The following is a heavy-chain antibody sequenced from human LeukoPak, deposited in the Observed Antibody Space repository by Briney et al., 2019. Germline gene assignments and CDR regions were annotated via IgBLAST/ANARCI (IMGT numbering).Heavy chain of an antibody. J-gene: IGHJ4*02. Sequence: HPGRSLRLSCAASGFTFDDYAMHWVRQAPGKGLEWVSGISRNSGSIGYADSVKGRFTISRDNAKNSLYLQMNSLRAEDTAVYYCAREEQPRYFDYWGQGTLVTVSS. D-gene: IGHD6-13*01. CDR2: ISRNSGSI. CDR1: GFTFDDYA. CDR3: AREEQPRYFDY. V-gene: IGHV3-9*01.